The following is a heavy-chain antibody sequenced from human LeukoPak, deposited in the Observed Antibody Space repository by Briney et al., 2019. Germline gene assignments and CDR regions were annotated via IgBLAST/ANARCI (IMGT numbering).Heavy chain of an antibody. V-gene: IGHV3-48*04. Sequence: PGGSLRLSCAASGFTFSSYSMNWVRQAPGKGLEWVSYISSSTNTIYYADSVKGRFTISRDNAKNSLYLQMNSLRAEDTAVYYCARDAYSGSSIHFDYWGQGTLVTVSS. CDR2: ISSSTNTI. J-gene: IGHJ4*02. CDR3: ARDAYSGSSIHFDY. CDR1: GFTFSSYS. D-gene: IGHD6-6*01.